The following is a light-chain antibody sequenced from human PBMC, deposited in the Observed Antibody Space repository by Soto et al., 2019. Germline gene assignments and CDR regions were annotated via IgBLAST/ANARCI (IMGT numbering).Light chain of an antibody. CDR2: GAS. CDR1: QSVSSN. V-gene: IGKV3-15*01. J-gene: IGKJ5*01. CDR3: QQYNNWPPVT. Sequence: EIVMTQSPATLSVSPGERATLSCRASQSVSSNLAWYQQKPGQAHRLLIYGASTRATGIPARFSGSGSGTEFTLTVGSLQSEDFAVYYCQQYNNWPPVTFGQGTRLEIK.